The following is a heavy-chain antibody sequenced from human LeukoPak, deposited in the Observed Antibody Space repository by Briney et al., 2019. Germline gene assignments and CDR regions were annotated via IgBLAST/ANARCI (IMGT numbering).Heavy chain of an antibody. CDR2: IWYDGSNK. D-gene: IGHD2-21*01. V-gene: IGHV3-33*06. J-gene: IGHJ3*02. CDR3: AKPQGILGAFDI. CDR1: GFTFSSYG. Sequence: GGSLRLSCAASGFTFSSYGMHWVRQAPGKGLEWVAVIWYDGSNKYYADSVKGRFTISRDNSKNTLYQQMNSLRAEDTAVYYCAKPQGILGAFDIWGQGTMVTVSS.